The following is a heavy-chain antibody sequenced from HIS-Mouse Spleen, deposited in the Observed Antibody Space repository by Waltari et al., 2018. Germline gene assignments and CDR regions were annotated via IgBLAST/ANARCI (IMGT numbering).Heavy chain of an antibody. CDR2: IYYSGST. Sequence: QLQLQESVPGLVKPSETLSLTCTVSGGSISSSSYYWGWIRQPPGKGLEWIGSIYYSGSTYYNPSLKSRVTISVDTSKNQFSLKLSSVTAADTAVYYCARHEGQQLVTSLFDYWGQGTLVTVSS. V-gene: IGHV4-39*01. CDR3: ARHEGQQLVTSLFDY. J-gene: IGHJ4*02. CDR1: GGSISSSSYY. D-gene: IGHD6-13*01.